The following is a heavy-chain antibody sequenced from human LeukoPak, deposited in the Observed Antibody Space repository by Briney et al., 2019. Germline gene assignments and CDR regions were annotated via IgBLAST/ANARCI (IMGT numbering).Heavy chain of an antibody. Sequence: PGGSLRLSCAVSGFTVTNDYMNWVRQAPGKGLEWVSIIYSGGSTYYADSVKGRFTISRDSSNNTPFLQMTNLRAEDSGLYYCATDVRSSPLGFWGHGTLVTVSS. CDR3: ATDVRSSPLGF. D-gene: IGHD6-19*01. CDR1: GFTVTNDY. J-gene: IGHJ4*01. CDR2: IYSGGST. V-gene: IGHV3-66*01.